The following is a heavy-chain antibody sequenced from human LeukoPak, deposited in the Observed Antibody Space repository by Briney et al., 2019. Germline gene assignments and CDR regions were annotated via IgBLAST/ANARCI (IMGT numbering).Heavy chain of an antibody. CDR1: GYTFTSYG. V-gene: IGHV1-18*01. CDR2: ISAYNGNT. Sequence: ASVKVFCKASGYTFTSYGISWVRQTPGQGLEWMGWISAYNGNTNYAQKLQGRVTMTTDTSTSTAYMELRSLRSDDTAVYCCARDGVYDSSADFDYWGQGTLVTVSS. J-gene: IGHJ4*02. CDR3: ARDGVYDSSADFDY. D-gene: IGHD3-22*01.